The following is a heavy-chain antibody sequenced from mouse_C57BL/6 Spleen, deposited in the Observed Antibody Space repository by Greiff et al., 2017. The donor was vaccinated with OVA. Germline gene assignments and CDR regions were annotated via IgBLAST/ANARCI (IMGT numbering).Heavy chain of an antibody. V-gene: IGHV5-16*01. CDR1: GFTFSDYY. CDR2: INYDGSST. Sequence: VQLKESEGGLVQPGSSMKLSCTASGFTFSDYYMAWVRQVPEKGLEWVANINYDGSSTYYLDSLKSRFIISRDNAKNILYLQMSSLKSEDTATYYCARESTTVVFDYWGQGTTLTVSS. D-gene: IGHD1-1*01. J-gene: IGHJ2*01. CDR3: ARESTTVVFDY.